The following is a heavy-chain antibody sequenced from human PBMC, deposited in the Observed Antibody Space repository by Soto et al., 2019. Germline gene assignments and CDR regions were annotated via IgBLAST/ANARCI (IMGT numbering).Heavy chain of an antibody. CDR3: AGPPELTRIYYYYGMDV. CDR2: IIPIFGTA. J-gene: IGHJ6*02. D-gene: IGHD1-7*01. V-gene: IGHV1-69*12. CDR1: GGTFSSYA. Sequence: QVQLVQSGAEVKKPGSSVKVSCKASGGTFSSYAISWVRQAPGQGLEWMGGIIPIFGTADYAPKFQGRATITADASTSTAYMQLSSLRSEDTAVYYCAGPPELTRIYYYYGMDVWGQGTTVTVS.